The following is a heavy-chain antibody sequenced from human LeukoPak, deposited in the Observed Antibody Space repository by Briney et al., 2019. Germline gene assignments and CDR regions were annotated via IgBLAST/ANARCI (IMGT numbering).Heavy chain of an antibody. Sequence: PGGSLRLSCAASGFTFSSYAMNWVHQAPGKALEWVAFIRYDGSNKYYADSVKGRFTISRDNSKNTLYLQMNSLRAEDTAVYYCAKDRGSSWYSDFDYRGQGTLVTVSS. CDR3: AKDRGSSWYSDFDY. CDR2: IRYDGSNK. D-gene: IGHD6-13*01. J-gene: IGHJ4*02. V-gene: IGHV3-30*02. CDR1: GFTFSSYA.